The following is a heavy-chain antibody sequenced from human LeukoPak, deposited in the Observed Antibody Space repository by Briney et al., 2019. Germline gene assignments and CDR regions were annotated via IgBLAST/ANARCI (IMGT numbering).Heavy chain of an antibody. J-gene: IGHJ6*02. CDR3: ARGGREYDILTGYSQPVYGMDV. Sequence: PSETLSLTCAVYGGSFSGYYWSWIRQPPGKGLEWIGEINHSGSTNYNPSLKSRVTISVDTSKSQFSLKLSSVTAADTAVYYCARGGREYDILTGYSQPVYGMDVWGQGTTVTVSS. CDR1: GGSFSGYY. CDR2: INHSGST. V-gene: IGHV4-34*01. D-gene: IGHD3-9*01.